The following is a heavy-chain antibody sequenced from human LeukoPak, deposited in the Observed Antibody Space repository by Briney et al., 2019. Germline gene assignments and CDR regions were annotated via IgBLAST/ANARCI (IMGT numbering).Heavy chain of an antibody. D-gene: IGHD2-21*01. CDR3: ARGGIPDY. CDR2: FYTSATP. CDR1: GGSISRGSYF. J-gene: IGHJ4*02. Sequence: PSETLSLTCTVSGGSISRGSYFWSWIRQPAGKGLEWIGRFYTSATPNYNPSLKSRVTISVDTSRNQFSLKLSSVTAADTAVYYCARGGIPDYWGQGILVTVSS. V-gene: IGHV4-61*02.